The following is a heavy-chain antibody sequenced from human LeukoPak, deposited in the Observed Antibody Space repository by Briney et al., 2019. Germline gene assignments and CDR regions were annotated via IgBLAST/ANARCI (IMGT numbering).Heavy chain of an antibody. CDR2: ISSSGSTI. V-gene: IGHV3-48*03. J-gene: IGHJ4*02. D-gene: IGHD3-22*01. CDR1: GFTFSSYE. CDR3: AKIVGTMIVVVIGPADY. Sequence: GGSLRLSCAASGFTFSSYEMNWVRQAPGKGLEWVSYISSSGSTIYYADSVKGRFTISRDNSKNTLYLQMNSLRAEDTAVYYCAKIVGTMIVVVIGPADYWGQGTLVTVSS.